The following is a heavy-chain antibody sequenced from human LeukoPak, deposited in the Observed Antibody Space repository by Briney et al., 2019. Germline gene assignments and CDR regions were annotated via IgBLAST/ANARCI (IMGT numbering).Heavy chain of an antibody. D-gene: IGHD2-2*01. CDR2: IYYSGST. CDR1: GGSISSGGYY. CDR3: ARRYCSSTSCSYDY. J-gene: IGHJ4*02. Sequence: SVTLSLTCTVSGGSISSGGYYWSWIRQHPGKGLEWIGYIYYSGSTYYNPSLKSRVTISVDTSKNQFSLKLSSVTAADTAVYYCARRYCSSTSCSYDYWGQGTLVIVSS. V-gene: IGHV4-31*03.